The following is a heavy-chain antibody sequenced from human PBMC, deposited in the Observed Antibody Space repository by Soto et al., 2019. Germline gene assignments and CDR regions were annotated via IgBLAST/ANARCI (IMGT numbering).Heavy chain of an antibody. CDR3: ARHTSGWHYYDY. Sequence: GGSLRLSCAASGSNFSDHYMNWVRQAPGKGLEWVSYISGSSRYTNFADSVKGRFTISRDNAKNSLYLQMNSLRVEDTAVYYCARHTSGWHYYDYWGQGTPVTVSS. J-gene: IGHJ4*02. V-gene: IGHV3-11*06. CDR1: GSNFSDHY. CDR2: ISGSSRYT. D-gene: IGHD6-19*01.